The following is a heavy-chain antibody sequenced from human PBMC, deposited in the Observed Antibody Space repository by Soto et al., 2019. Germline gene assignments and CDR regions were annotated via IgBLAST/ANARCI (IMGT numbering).Heavy chain of an antibody. Sequence: PSETLSLTCTVSGGSISSFYWSWIRQPPGRGLEWIGYINYSWSSNHNPSLKSRVTISVDTSKNQFSLKLTSVTAADSAVYYCARKGLDDGYSGYEELDYWGQGTLVTVSS. CDR2: INYSWSS. J-gene: IGHJ4*02. D-gene: IGHD5-12*01. CDR3: ARKGLDDGYSGYEELDY. CDR1: GGSISSFY. V-gene: IGHV4-59*01.